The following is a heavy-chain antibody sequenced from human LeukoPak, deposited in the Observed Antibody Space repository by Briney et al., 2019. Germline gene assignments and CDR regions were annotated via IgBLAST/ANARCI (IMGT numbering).Heavy chain of an antibody. V-gene: IGHV3-7*01. CDR2: IKQDGSEK. J-gene: IGHJ4*02. CDR1: GCTFSSYW. D-gene: IGHD5-18*01. CDR3: ARDTGGGYSCYDC. Sequence: PGGSLRLSCAASGCTFSSYWMTWIRQAPGKGLEWVANIKQDGSEKYYVDSVKGRFTISRDNAKNSLYLQMNSLRAEDTAVYYCARDTGGGYSCYDCWGQGTLVTVSS.